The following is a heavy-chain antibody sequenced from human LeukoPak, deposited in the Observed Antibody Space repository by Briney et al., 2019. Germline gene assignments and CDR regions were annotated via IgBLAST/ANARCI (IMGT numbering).Heavy chain of an antibody. CDR1: GYTFTSYD. CDR2: MNPNSGNT. V-gene: IGHV1-8*01. Sequence: ASVKVSCKASGYTFTSYDINWVRQATGQGLEWMGWMNPNSGNTGYAQKFQGRVTMTRNTSISTAYMELSSLRSEDTAVYYCARVGYCSSTSCYLRYYYGMDVWGQGTTVTVSS. D-gene: IGHD2-2*01. CDR3: ARVGYCSSTSCYLRYYYGMDV. J-gene: IGHJ6*02.